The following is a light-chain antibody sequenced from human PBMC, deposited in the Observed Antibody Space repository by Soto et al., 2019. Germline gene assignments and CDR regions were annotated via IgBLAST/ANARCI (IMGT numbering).Light chain of an antibody. CDR3: QQYKYWPQT. CDR2: GAS. V-gene: IGKV3-15*01. J-gene: IGKJ1*01. Sequence: EVVMTQSPAILSVSPGERATLSCRASQSVNSDLAWYQQKPGQAPRLLIQGASTRATGIPARFSGSGSGTEFTLTISSLQSEDFAVYYCQQYKYWPQTFGQGTKV. CDR1: QSVNSD.